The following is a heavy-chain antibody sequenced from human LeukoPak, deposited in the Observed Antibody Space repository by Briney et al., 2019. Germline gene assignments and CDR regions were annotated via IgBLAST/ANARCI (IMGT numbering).Heavy chain of an antibody. Sequence: GGSLRLSCAASGFTFSSYSMNWVRQAPGKGLEWVSSISSSSSYIYYADSVKGRFTIFRDNAKNSLYLQMNSLRAEDTAVYYCARGNYDSSGYYRNSMYYFDYWGQGTLLTVSS. D-gene: IGHD3-22*01. CDR2: ISSSSSYI. CDR3: ARGNYDSSGYYRNSMYYFDY. CDR1: GFTFSSYS. J-gene: IGHJ4*02. V-gene: IGHV3-21*01.